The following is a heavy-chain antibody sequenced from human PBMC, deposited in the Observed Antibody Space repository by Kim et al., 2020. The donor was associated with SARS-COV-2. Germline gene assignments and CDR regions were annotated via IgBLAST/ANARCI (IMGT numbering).Heavy chain of an antibody. J-gene: IGHJ6*02. V-gene: IGHV1-3*01. D-gene: IGHD3-22*01. CDR2: INAGNGNT. Sequence: ASVKVSCKASGYTFTSYAMHWVRQAPGQRLEWMGWINAGNGNTKYSQKFQGRVTITRDTSASTAYMELSSLRSEDTAVYYCARYSGDYDSSGYAYYYYYGMDVWDQGTTVTVSS. CDR1: GYTFTSYA. CDR3: ARYSGDYDSSGYAYYYYYGMDV.